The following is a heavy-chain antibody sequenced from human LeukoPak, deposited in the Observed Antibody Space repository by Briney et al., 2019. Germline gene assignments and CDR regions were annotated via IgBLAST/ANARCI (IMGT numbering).Heavy chain of an antibody. CDR3: ARASILEGQEDFDY. Sequence: ASVKVSCKASGYTFTGYYMHWVRQAPGQGLEWMGWINPNSGGTNYAQKFQGRVTMTRDTSISTAYMELSRLRSDDTAVYYCARASILEGQEDFDYWGQGTLVTVSS. J-gene: IGHJ4*02. CDR2: INPNSGGT. V-gene: IGHV1-2*02. CDR1: GYTFTGYY. D-gene: IGHD1-1*01.